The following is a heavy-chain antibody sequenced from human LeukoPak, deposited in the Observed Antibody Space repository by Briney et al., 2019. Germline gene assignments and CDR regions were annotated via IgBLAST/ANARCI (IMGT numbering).Heavy chain of an antibody. CDR3: ARISDHYDSSGYSVFDY. Sequence: QTLSLTCTFSGFSLRSSGMCVSWIRQPPGEALEWLARIDWDDDKYYSTSLKTRLTISRDTSKNQVVLTMISMDPVDTATYYCARISDHYDSSGYSVFDYWGQGILVTVSS. J-gene: IGHJ4*02. D-gene: IGHD3-22*01. CDR2: IDWDDDK. CDR1: GFSLRSSGMC. V-gene: IGHV2-70*11.